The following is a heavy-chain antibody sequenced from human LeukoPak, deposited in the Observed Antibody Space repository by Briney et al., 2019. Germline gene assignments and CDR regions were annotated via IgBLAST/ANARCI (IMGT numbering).Heavy chain of an antibody. CDR3: ARNIVVVDAFDK. Sequence: SETLSLTCTVSDDSINTYYWSWVRQPAGKTLEWIGRIYRTGSTKYNPSLKSRVTMSIDTSKKQFSLKMRSVTAADTAVYYCARNIVVVDAFDKWGHGTMVTVSS. V-gene: IGHV4-4*07. D-gene: IGHD2-2*01. CDR1: DDSINTYY. CDR2: IYRTGST. J-gene: IGHJ3*02.